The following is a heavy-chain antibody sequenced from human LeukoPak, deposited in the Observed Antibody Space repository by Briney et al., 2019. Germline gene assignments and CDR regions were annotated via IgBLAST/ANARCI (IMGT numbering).Heavy chain of an antibody. CDR1: EFTVSSNY. V-gene: IGHV3-53*01. Sequence: PGGSLRLSCAASEFTVSSNYMTWVRQAPGKGLEWVSIISSGGNTYYADSVKGRFTISRDISKHTLYLQMNSLRAEDTAVYYCARGDSSGYAFDYWGQGTLVTVSS. CDR2: ISSGGNT. D-gene: IGHD3-22*01. J-gene: IGHJ4*02. CDR3: ARGDSSGYAFDY.